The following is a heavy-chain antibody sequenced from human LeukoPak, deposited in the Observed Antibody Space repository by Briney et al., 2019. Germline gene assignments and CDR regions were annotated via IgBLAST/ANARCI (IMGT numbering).Heavy chain of an antibody. CDR1: GFTFSSYE. Sequence: GGSLRLSCAASGFTFSSYEMNWVRQAPGKGLEWVSYISSRGSNIYYADSVRGRFAISRDNAKNSLFLQMNSLRAEDTAVYYCARVGYSSSWYKAFDIWGQGTMVTVSS. D-gene: IGHD6-13*01. V-gene: IGHV3-48*03. CDR3: ARVGYSSSWYKAFDI. J-gene: IGHJ3*02. CDR2: ISSRGSNI.